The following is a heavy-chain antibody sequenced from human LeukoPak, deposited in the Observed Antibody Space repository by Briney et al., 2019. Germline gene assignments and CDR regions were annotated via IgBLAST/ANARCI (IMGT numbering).Heavy chain of an antibody. CDR3: AKDHPYYFDY. CDR1: GETFSSYG. V-gene: IGHV3-30*02. J-gene: IGHJ4*02. CDR2: IRYDGSNK. Sequence: PGGSLRLSCALAGETFSSYGMHWVRQAPGKGLELVAFIRYDGSNKYYADSLKGRFTISRDNSKNTLYLQMNSLRAEDMAVYYCAKDHPYYFDYWGQGTLVTVSS.